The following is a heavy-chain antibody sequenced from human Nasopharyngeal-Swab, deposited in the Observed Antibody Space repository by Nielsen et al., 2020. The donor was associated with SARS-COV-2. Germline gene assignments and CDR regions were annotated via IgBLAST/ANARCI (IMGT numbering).Heavy chain of an antibody. J-gene: IGHJ6*03. CDR2: INAGNGNT. D-gene: IGHD6-13*01. Sequence: WVRQAPGQRLEWMGWINAGNGNTKYSQKFQGRVTITRDTSATTAYMELSILRSEDTAEYYCASSTAAATNYYYYMDVWGKGTTVTVSS. V-gene: IGHV1-3*01. CDR3: ASSTAAATNYYYYMDV.